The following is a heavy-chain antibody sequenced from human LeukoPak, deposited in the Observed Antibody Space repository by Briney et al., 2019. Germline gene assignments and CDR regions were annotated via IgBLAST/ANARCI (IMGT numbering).Heavy chain of an antibody. CDR1: GYTFTGYF. CDR2: INPNSGDA. J-gene: IGHJ1*01. Sequence: RASVKVSCKASGYTFTGYFMHWVRQAPGQGLEWMGWINPNSGDANYAQKFQGRVTMTRDTSISTAYMELSRLRSDDTAVYYCATPTYYYGSGMRRGFQHWGQGTLVTVSS. D-gene: IGHD3-10*01. CDR3: ATPTYYYGSGMRRGFQH. V-gene: IGHV1-2*02.